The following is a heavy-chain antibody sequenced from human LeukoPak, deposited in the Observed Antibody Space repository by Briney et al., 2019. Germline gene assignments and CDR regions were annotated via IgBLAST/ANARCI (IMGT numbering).Heavy chain of an antibody. J-gene: IGHJ4*02. Sequence: ASVTVSCKASGYTFTSYDINWVRQATGQGLEWMGWMNPNSGNTGYAQEFQGRVTMTRNTSISTAYMELSSLRSEDTAVYYCARGYYGGKPIDYWGQGTLVTVSS. CDR3: ARGYYGGKPIDY. CDR2: MNPNSGNT. CDR1: GYTFTSYD. V-gene: IGHV1-8*01. D-gene: IGHD4-23*01.